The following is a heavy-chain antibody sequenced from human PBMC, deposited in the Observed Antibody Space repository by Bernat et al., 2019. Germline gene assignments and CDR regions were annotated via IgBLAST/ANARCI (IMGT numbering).Heavy chain of an antibody. J-gene: IGHJ5*02. V-gene: IGHV4-59*01. Sequence: QVQLQESGPGLVKPSETLSLTCTVSGGSINNYYWSWIRQPPGKGLEWIGYIYYSGSTNYNPSLKSRVTISVDMSKNQFSLKLSSVTATDTAVYYCARAGAYSYYGPNENWFDPWGQGTLVSVSS. CDR2: IYYSGST. D-gene: IGHD3-10*01. CDR1: GGSINNYY. CDR3: ARAGAYSYYGPNENWFDP.